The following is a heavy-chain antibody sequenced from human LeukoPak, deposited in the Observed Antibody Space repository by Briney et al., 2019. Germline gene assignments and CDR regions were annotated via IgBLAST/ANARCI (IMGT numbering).Heavy chain of an antibody. J-gene: IGHJ4*02. Sequence: PGGSLRLSCAASGFTFSTYGLHWVRQAPGKGLEWVALISYNGNVKYYADSVEGRFTISRDNSKNMLYLQMNSLRIEDTAVYYCLTEDTPTVFDYWGQGALVTVSS. V-gene: IGHV3-30*03. D-gene: IGHD5-18*01. CDR1: GFTFSTYG. CDR3: LTEDTPTVFDY. CDR2: ISYNGNVK.